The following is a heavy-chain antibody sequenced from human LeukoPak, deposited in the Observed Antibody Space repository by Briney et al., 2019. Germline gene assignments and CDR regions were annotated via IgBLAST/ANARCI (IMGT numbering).Heavy chain of an antibody. V-gene: IGHV3-30*09. CDR3: AKSYDNGWYVCDY. CDR2: ISYDGSIK. Sequence: GGSLRLSCAASGFTFSNFAMNWVRQAPGKGLEWVAFISYDGSIKSYADSVKGRFAVSRDNSKNTLYLRMNSLRPEDTAFYYCAKSYDNGWYVCDYWGQGTLVTVSS. J-gene: IGHJ4*02. CDR1: GFTFSNFA. D-gene: IGHD6-19*01.